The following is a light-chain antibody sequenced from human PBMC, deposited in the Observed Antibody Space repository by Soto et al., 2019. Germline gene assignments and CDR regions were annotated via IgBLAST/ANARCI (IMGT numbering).Light chain of an antibody. Sequence: QSVLTQPASVSGSPGQSITISCTGTSSDVGGYHYVSWYQQHPGKAPKLIIYEVSNRPSGVSSRFSGSKSGNTASLTISGLQAEDEADYYCTSYARGSTLALGGGTQLTVL. V-gene: IGLV2-14*01. CDR3: TSYARGSTLA. CDR1: SSDVGGYHY. J-gene: IGLJ2*01. CDR2: EVS.